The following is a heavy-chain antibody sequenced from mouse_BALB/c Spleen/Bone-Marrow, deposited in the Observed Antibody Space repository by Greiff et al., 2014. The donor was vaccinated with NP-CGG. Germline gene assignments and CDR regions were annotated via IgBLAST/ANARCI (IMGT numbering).Heavy chain of an antibody. J-gene: IGHJ3*01. D-gene: IGHD2-1*01. Sequence: VQLQQSGAELMKPGASVKISCKATGYTFSRYWIEWVKQRPGHGLEWIGEILPGSGSANYNEKFKGKATFTADTSSNTAYMQLSSLTSEDSAVYYCARNYGNYVWFANWGQGTLVTVSA. V-gene: IGHV1-9*01. CDR3: ARNYGNYVWFAN. CDR2: ILPGSGSA. CDR1: GYTFSRYW.